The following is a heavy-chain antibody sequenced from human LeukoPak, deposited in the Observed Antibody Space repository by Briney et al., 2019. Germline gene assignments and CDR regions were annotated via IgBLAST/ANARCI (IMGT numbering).Heavy chain of an antibody. CDR3: TRNPSSSGDLRLQL. CDR2: INWGGGST. J-gene: IGHJ4*02. D-gene: IGHD6-13*01. V-gene: IGHV3-20*04. Sequence: GGSLTLSCAAYGFTFDDYGMTWLPQAPGHGLEWVSGINWGGGSTAYADHVKGRFTISRYNATNSLDLQMHSLTVEDTALYSCTRNPSSSGDLRLQLWGQGTVVTVLS. CDR1: GFTFDDYG.